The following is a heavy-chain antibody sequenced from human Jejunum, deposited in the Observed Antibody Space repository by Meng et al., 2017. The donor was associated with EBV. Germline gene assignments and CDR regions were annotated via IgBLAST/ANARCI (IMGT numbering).Heavy chain of an antibody. CDR2: IYHGGGT. V-gene: IGHV4-4*02. D-gene: IGHD3-22*01. J-gene: IGHJ4*02. CDR1: GGSISDNDW. CDR3: AGNGYYALEY. Sequence: VELQGSGPSLEKPSGTLSLTCVVSGGSISDNDWWSWVRQPPGKGLEWLGEIYHGGGTNYNPSLESRVTISVDKSKNQFSLKLNSVTVADTAVYYCAGNGYYALEYWGPGILVTVSS.